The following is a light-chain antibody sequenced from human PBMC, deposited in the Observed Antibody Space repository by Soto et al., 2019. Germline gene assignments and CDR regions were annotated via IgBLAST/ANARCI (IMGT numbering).Light chain of an antibody. V-gene: IGLV2-23*02. CDR3: CSYAGSSIFV. Sequence: QSALTQPASVSGSPGQSITISCTGSSSDVGTYNLVSWYQHHPGKAPKLMISEVIKRPSGVSNRFSGSKSGNTASLTISGLQAEDEADYYCCSYAGSSIFVFGGRTQLTVL. J-gene: IGLJ2*01. CDR1: SSDVGTYNL. CDR2: EVI.